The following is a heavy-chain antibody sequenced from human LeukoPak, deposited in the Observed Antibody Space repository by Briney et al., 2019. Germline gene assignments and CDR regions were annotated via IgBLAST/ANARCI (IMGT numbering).Heavy chain of an antibody. J-gene: IGHJ2*01. Sequence: PGGSLRLSCAASGFTFSTYWMSWVRQAPGKGLEWVANIKQDGSTKYYVDSVKGRFTISRDNAKNSLYLQMNSLRAEDTAVYYCARDPYCTNGVCYWPGTYWYFDLWGRGTLVTVSS. CDR1: GFTFSTYW. D-gene: IGHD2-8*01. CDR2: IKQDGSTK. V-gene: IGHV3-7*01. CDR3: ARDPYCTNGVCYWPGTYWYFDL.